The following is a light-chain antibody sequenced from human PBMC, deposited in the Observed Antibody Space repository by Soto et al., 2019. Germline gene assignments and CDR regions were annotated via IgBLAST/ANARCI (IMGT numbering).Light chain of an antibody. CDR2: GNN. CDR3: AAWDGSLNNVL. J-gene: IGLJ2*01. V-gene: IGLV1-44*01. CDR1: GSSIGTNT. Sequence: QSVLTQPPSASGTPGQRVTISCSGSGSSIGTNTVNWYRQLPGTAPKLLIYGNNQRPSGVPDRFSGSKSGTSASLAISGLQSGDEAAYYCAAWDGSLNNVLFGGGTKVTVL.